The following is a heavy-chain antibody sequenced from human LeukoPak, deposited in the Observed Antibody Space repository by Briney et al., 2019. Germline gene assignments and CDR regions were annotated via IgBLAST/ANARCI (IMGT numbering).Heavy chain of an antibody. D-gene: IGHD3-22*01. CDR3: ARRGYYDSSGANNWFDP. CDR2: IFPGDSES. V-gene: IGHV5-51*01. CDR1: GYSFSSYW. J-gene: IGHJ5*02. Sequence: HGESLKISCKGSGYSFSSYWIGWVRQMPGKGLEWMGIIFPGDSESRYSPSFQGQVTISADKSTSTAYLQWNSLKASDTAMYYCARRGYYDSSGANNWFDPWAREPWSPSPQ.